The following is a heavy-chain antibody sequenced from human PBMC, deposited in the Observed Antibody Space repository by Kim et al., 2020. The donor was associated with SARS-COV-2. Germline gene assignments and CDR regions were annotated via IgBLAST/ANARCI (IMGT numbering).Heavy chain of an antibody. CDR1: GGSISSYY. CDR3: ARFGYSSSSRWFDP. V-gene: IGHV4-59*13. J-gene: IGHJ5*02. D-gene: IGHD6-6*01. Sequence: SETLSLTCTVSGGSISSYYWSWIRQPPGKGLEWIGYIYYSGSTNYNPSLKSRVTISVDTSKNQFSLKLSSVTAADTAVYYCARFGYSSSSRWFDPWGQGT. CDR2: IYYSGST.